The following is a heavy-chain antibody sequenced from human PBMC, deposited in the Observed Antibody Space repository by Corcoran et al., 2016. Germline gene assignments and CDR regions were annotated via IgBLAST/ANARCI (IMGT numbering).Heavy chain of an antibody. D-gene: IGHD3-22*01. CDR1: GFSLSTSGMC. J-gene: IGHJ3*02. CDR2: IDWDDDK. Sequence: QVTLRESGPALVKPTQTLTLTYTFSGFSLSTSGMCVSWIRQPPGKALEWLALIDWDDDKYYSTSLKTRLTISKDTSKNQVVLTMTNMDPVDTGTYYWARSNYYDRSGRGAFDSWGQGTMVTVSS. V-gene: IGHV2-70*01. CDR3: ARSNYYDRSGRGAFDS.